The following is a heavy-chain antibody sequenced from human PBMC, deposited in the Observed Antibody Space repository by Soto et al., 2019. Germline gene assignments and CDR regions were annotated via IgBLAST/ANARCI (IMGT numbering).Heavy chain of an antibody. J-gene: IGHJ5*02. CDR2: IYYSGST. V-gene: IGHV4-31*03. CDR1: GGSISSGGYY. Sequence: QVQLQESGPGLVKPSQTLSLTCTVSGGSISSGGYYWSWIRHRPGKGLEWIGNIYYSGSTSYNPSPXSXXTISVDTSKYQFSSTLASVTAADSAAYYSAREVLAWGQGTLVTGSS. CDR3: AREVLA. D-gene: IGHD3-3*01.